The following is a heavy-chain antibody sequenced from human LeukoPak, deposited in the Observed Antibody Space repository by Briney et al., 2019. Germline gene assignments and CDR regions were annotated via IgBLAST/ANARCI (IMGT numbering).Heavy chain of an antibody. J-gene: IGHJ4*02. D-gene: IGHD1-26*01. CDR3: ARGEWELGY. Sequence: GSLRLSCAASGFAFSSYEMNWVRQAPGKGLEWIGEINHSGSTNYNPSLKSRVTISVDTSKNQFSLKLSSVTAADTAVYHCARGEWELGYWGQGTLVAVSS. CDR2: INHSGST. CDR1: GFAFSSYE. V-gene: IGHV4-34*01.